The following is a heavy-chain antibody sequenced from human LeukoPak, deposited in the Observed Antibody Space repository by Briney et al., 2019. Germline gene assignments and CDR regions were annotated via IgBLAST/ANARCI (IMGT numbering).Heavy chain of an antibody. CDR1: GFTFSSYW. D-gene: IGHD3-16*01. V-gene: IGHV3-7*03. J-gene: IGHJ3*02. CDR3: ARLHSAVYYGDAFDI. CDR2: IKEDGSEK. Sequence: GGSLRLSCAVSGFTFSSYWMTWVRQAPGKGLEWVAKIKEDGSEKYYVDSVRDRFTVSRDNVKNSLFLQMNSLRVEDTATYYCARLHSAVYYGDAFDIWDQGTMVTVSS.